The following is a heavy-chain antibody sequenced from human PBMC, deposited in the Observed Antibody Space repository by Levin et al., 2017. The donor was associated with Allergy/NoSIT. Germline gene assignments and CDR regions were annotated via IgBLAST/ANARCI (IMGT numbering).Heavy chain of an antibody. D-gene: IGHD3-22*01. J-gene: IGHJ5*02. Sequence: SGPTLVKPTQTLTLTCTFSGFSLNTRGMCVSWIRQPPGKALEWLAFIDWDDDKYYNTSLKSRLTISKDTAKNQVVLTMTNMDPVDTATYYCARMSFYDSSGYSIGRGWIDTWGQGTLVTVSS. CDR3: ARMSFYDSSGYSIGRGWIDT. V-gene: IGHV2-70*01. CDR1: GFSLNTRGMC. CDR2: IDWDDDK.